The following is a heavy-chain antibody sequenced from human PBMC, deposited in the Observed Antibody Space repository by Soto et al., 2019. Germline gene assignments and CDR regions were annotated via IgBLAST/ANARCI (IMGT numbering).Heavy chain of an antibody. CDR2: ISAYNGNT. CDR3: ARGTSSSSRTWFSDYYYYYGMDV. J-gene: IGHJ6*02. CDR1: GYTFTSYG. V-gene: IGHV1-18*04. Sequence: ATVKVSCKASGYTFTSYGISWVRQAPGQGLEWMGWISAYNGNTNYAQKLQGRVTMTTDTSTSTAYMELRSLRSDDTAVYYCARGTSSSSRTWFSDYYYYYGMDVWGQGTTVTVSS. D-gene: IGHD6-6*01.